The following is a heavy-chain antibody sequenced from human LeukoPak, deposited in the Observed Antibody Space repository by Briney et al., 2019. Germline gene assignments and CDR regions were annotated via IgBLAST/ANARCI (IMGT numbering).Heavy chain of an antibody. J-gene: IGHJ4*02. CDR2: IYYSGST. D-gene: IGHD3-22*01. V-gene: IGHV4-39*07. Sequence: SETLSLTCTVSGGSISSSGYYWGWIRQPPGKGLEWIGSIYYSGSTYYNPSLKSRVTISVDTSKNQFSLKLSSVTAADTAVYYCARVVYDSSTYPKSYFDFWGQGTLVTVSS. CDR3: ARVVYDSSTYPKSYFDF. CDR1: GGSISSSGYY.